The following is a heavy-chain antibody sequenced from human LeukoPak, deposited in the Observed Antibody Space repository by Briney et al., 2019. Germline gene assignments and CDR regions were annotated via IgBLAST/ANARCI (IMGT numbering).Heavy chain of an antibody. Sequence: GGSLRLSCAASEFTVSVNYMSWVRQAPGKGLEWVSFIYSGGSTYYADSVKGRFTISRDNSKNTLYLQMNSLRAEDTAVYYCAKDIAAAAIYYYYMDVWGKGTTVTISS. CDR2: IYSGGST. CDR1: EFTVSVNY. D-gene: IGHD6-13*01. V-gene: IGHV3-53*05. J-gene: IGHJ6*03. CDR3: AKDIAAAAIYYYYMDV.